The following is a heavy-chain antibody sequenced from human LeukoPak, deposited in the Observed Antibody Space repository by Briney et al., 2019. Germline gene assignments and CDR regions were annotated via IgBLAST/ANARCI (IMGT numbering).Heavy chain of an antibody. Sequence: GESLRISCKCSGYSFTSYWISWVHQMPGKGLEWMGRIDPSDSYTNYSPSFQGHVTISADTSISTAYLQWSSLTASDTAMYYCARLYGDYYYFDYWGQGTLVTVSS. CDR2: IDPSDSYT. CDR1: GYSFTSYW. D-gene: IGHD4-17*01. J-gene: IGHJ4*02. V-gene: IGHV5-10-1*01. CDR3: ARLYGDYYYFDY.